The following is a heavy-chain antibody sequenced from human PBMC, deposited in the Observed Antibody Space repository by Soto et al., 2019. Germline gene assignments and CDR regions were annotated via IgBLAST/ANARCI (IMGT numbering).Heavy chain of an antibody. Sequence: GGSLRLSCVAAGFMFSDYWGHWVRQAPGKGLAWVSRINTDGSRTSYADSVKGRFTISRDNAKNTVYLQMNSLRAEDRAVYFCARVKSGSYDWFDPWGQGTLVTVSS. J-gene: IGHJ5*02. CDR3: ARVKSGSYDWFDP. D-gene: IGHD3-10*01. CDR1: GFMFSDYW. CDR2: INTDGSRT. V-gene: IGHV3-74*01.